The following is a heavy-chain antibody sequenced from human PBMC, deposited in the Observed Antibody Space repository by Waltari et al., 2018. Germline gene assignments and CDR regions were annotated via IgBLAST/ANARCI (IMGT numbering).Heavy chain of an antibody. CDR3: ASSATFLRYFDY. J-gene: IGHJ4*02. CDR2: IYYSGIT. Sequence: QLQLQGSGPGLVKPSETLSLTCTVSGGSISSSSYYWGWIRQPPGKGLEWIGSIYYSGITYYHPSLKSRVTISVDTSKNQFSLKLSSVTAADTAVYYCASSATFLRYFDYWGQGTLVTVSS. V-gene: IGHV4-39*07. CDR1: GGSISSSSYY.